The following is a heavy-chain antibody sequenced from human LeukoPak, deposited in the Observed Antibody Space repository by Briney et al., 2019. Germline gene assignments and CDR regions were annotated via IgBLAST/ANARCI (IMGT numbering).Heavy chain of an antibody. CDR2: IYDSGST. Sequence: SKTLSLTCTVSGGSMSSSSYYWSWIRQPPGKGLEWIGYIYDSGSTNYNPSLKSRVTMSVDTSKNQFSLKLSSVTAADTAVYYCARHHVEYNWFDPWGQGTLVTVSS. D-gene: IGHD2-15*01. CDR1: GGSMSSSSYY. V-gene: IGHV4-61*05. CDR3: ARHHVEYNWFDP. J-gene: IGHJ5*02.